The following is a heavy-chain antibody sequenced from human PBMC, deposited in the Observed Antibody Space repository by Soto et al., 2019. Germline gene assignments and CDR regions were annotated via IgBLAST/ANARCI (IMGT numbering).Heavy chain of an antibody. Sequence: EVQLLESGGGLVQPGGSLRLSCAASGFTFSTYSMSWVHQAPGKGLEWVSAISASGGTTYYADSVKGRFTISRDNSKNTLYLQMNSLRAEDTAVYYCAKEPPGIIAALDWGQGTLVTVSS. CDR3: AKEPPGIIAALD. D-gene: IGHD6-6*01. J-gene: IGHJ4*02. CDR1: GFTFSTYS. CDR2: ISASGGTT. V-gene: IGHV3-23*01.